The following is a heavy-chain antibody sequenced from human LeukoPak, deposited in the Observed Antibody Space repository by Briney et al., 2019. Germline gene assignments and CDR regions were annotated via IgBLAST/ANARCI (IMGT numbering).Heavy chain of an antibody. D-gene: IGHD3-22*01. CDR2: ISSSGSYI. Sequence: GGSLRLSCAASGFTFSSYSMNWVRQAPGKGLEWVSSISSSGSYIYYADSVKGRFTISRDNAKNSLYLQMNSLRAEDTAVYYCARAYYDPYHVIDYWAQGTLVTVSS. J-gene: IGHJ4*02. V-gene: IGHV3-21*01. CDR1: GFTFSSYS. CDR3: ARAYYDPYHVIDY.